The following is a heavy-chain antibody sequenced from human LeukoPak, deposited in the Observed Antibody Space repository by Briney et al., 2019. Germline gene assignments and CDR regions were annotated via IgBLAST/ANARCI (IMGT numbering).Heavy chain of an antibody. CDR1: GGSISSYY. D-gene: IGHD6-13*01. J-gene: IGHJ4*02. CDR3: ALSPLGAAGTWSGLFDY. V-gene: IGHV4-4*07. Sequence: SETLSLTCTVSGGSISSYYWSWIRQPAGKGLEWIGRIYTSGSTNYNPSLKSRVTMSVDTSKNQFSLKLRSVTAADTAVYYCALSPLGAAGTWSGLFDYWGQGTLVTVSS. CDR2: IYTSGST.